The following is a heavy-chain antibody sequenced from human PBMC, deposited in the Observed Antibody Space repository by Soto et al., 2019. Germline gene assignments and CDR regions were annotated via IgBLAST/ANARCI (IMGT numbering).Heavy chain of an antibody. V-gene: IGHV3-74*01. J-gene: IGHJ4*02. CDR3: ARGGSGDCNY. CDR2: INSDGSST. Sequence: EVQLVESGGGLVQPGGSLRLSCAASGFTFGPYWMHWVRQVPGKGLVWLSRINSDGSSTNYADSVKGRFNISRDNAKSTLSLQMHSLRDEDTGVCYCARGGSGDCNYWGQGTLVTVSS. CDR1: GFTFGPYW. D-gene: IGHD2-21*01.